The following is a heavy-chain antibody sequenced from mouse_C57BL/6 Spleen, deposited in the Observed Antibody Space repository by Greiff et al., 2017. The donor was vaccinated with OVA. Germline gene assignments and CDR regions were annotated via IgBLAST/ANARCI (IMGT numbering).Heavy chain of an antibody. J-gene: IGHJ4*01. Sequence: DVKLVESEGGLVQPGSSMKLSCTASGFTFSDYYMAWVRQVPEKGLEWVANINYDGSSTYYLDSLKSRFIISRDNAKNILYLQMSSLKSEDTATYYCAREHYGSSYAMDYWGQGTSVTVSS. CDR3: AREHYGSSYAMDY. CDR1: GFTFSDYY. CDR2: INYDGSST. V-gene: IGHV5-16*01. D-gene: IGHD1-1*01.